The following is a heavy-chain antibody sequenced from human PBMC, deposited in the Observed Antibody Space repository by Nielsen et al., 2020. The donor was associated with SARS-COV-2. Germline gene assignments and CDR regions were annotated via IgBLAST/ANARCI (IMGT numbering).Heavy chain of an antibody. CDR3: ATDIADSSGWAKDSDY. CDR1: GYTLTELY. D-gene: IGHD6-19*01. V-gene: IGHV1-24*01. J-gene: IGHJ4*02. Sequence: ASVNVSCKVSGYTLTELYMHWVRQAPGKGLAWMGGFDPEDGETIYAQKFQGRVTMTEDTSTDTAYMELSSLRSEDTAVYYCATDIADSSGWAKDSDYWGQGTLVTVSS. CDR2: FDPEDGET.